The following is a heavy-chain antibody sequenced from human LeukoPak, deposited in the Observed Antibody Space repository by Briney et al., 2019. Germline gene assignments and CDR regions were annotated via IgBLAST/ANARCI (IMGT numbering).Heavy chain of an antibody. CDR3: ARDRYNWNRGYFDY. V-gene: IGHV1-2*02. CDR1: GYTFTGYY. CDR2: INPNSGGT. J-gene: IGHJ4*02. D-gene: IGHD1/OR15-1a*01. Sequence: ASVKVSCKASGYTFTGYYMHWVRQAPGQGLEWMGWINPNSGGTNYAQKFQGRVTMTRDTSISTAYMELSRLRSDDTAVYYCARDRYNWNRGYFDYWGQGTLVTVSS.